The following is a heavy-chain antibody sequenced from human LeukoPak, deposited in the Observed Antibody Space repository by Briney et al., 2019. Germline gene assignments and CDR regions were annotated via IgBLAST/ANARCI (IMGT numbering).Heavy chain of an antibody. V-gene: IGHV3-48*01. D-gene: IGHD5-18*01. Sequence: GGSLRLSCAASGFTFSSYSMNWVRQAPGKGLEWVSYISSSSSTIYYADSVKGRFTISRDNAKNSLYLQMDSLRADDTAVYYCAREVTAMGNWFDPWGQGTLVTVSS. CDR1: GFTFSSYS. CDR3: AREVTAMGNWFDP. J-gene: IGHJ5*02. CDR2: ISSSSSTI.